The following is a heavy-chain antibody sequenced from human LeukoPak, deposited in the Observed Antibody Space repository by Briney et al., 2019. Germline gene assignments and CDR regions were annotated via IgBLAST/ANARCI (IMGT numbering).Heavy chain of an antibody. Sequence: GGSLRLSCAASGFTFSDYYMGWVRQAPGKGLEWVSYIDMSGTTIYYADSVKGRFSISRDNAKNSLFLQMNSLRAEDTAVYYCAKDILAAGLFFDYWGQGALVTVSS. J-gene: IGHJ4*02. V-gene: IGHV3-11*01. CDR3: AKDILAAGLFFDY. CDR1: GFTFSDYY. CDR2: IDMSGTTI. D-gene: IGHD6-13*01.